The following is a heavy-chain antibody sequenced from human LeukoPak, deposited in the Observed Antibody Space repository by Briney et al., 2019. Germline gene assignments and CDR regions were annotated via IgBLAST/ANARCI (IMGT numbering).Heavy chain of an antibody. CDR2: ISSSGSTK. V-gene: IGHV3-48*03. J-gene: IGHJ4*02. D-gene: IGHD4-17*01. CDR1: GFTFSSYE. CDR3: ASSGADDY. Sequence: PGGSLRLSCAASGFTFSSYEMNWVRQAPGKGLEWVSYISSSGSTKYYADSVKGRFTISRDSAKNSLSLQMNSLRAEDTAVYYCASSGADDYWGQGTLVTVSS.